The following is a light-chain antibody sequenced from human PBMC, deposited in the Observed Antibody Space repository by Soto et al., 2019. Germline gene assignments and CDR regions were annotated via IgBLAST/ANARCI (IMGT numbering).Light chain of an antibody. CDR1: QSVSSSY. Sequence: EIVFTQSPGTLSLSPGERATLSCRASQSVSSSYLAWYQQKPGQAPRLLIYGASSRATGIPDRFSGSGSGTDFTLTISXLEPEDFAVYYCQQYGSPLTFGQGTKVDIK. J-gene: IGKJ1*01. V-gene: IGKV3-20*01. CDR3: QQYGSPLT. CDR2: GAS.